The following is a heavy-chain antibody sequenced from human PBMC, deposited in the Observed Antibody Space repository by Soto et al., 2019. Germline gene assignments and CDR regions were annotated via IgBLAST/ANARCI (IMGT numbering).Heavy chain of an antibody. J-gene: IGHJ4*02. Sequence: QVQLVESGGGMAQAGTSLRLSCTGSGFTFNSLSLHWVRQGPDKGLEWVAVVSFDGKVTYYADSVKGRFTVSRDISKNTIYLQANSLRPEDTAVYYCAREPYGDSQYFDYCGQGTPVTVSS. CDR3: AREPYGDSQYFDY. V-gene: IGHV3-30*04. CDR1: GFTFNSLS. CDR2: VSFDGKVT. D-gene: IGHD2-21*02.